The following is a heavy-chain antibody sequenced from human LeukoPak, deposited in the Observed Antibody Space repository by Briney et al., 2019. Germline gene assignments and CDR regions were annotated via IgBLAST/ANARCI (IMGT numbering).Heavy chain of an antibody. CDR1: GGSISSYY. CDR3: ARHAPYGYNFDY. D-gene: IGHD5-24*01. V-gene: IGHV4-59*08. CDR2: IYYSGST. J-gene: IGHJ4*02. Sequence: SETLSLTCTVSGGSISSYYRSWIRQPPGKGLEWIGYIYYSGSTNYNPSLKSRVTISVDTSKNQFSLKLSSVTAADTAVYYCARHAPYGYNFDYWGQGTLVTVSS.